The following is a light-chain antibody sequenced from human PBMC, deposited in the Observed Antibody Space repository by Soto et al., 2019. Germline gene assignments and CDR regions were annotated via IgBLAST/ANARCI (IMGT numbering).Light chain of an antibody. J-gene: IGKJ4*01. V-gene: IGKV3-15*01. CDR1: QSVSSY. Sequence: EIVMTQSPATLSVSPGERATLSCRASQSVSSYLVWYQQKPGQAPRLLIYGASTRATGIPARFSGSGSGTEFTLTIGSLQSEDFAVYYCQQFNKWPLTFGGGTKVDIK. CDR3: QQFNKWPLT. CDR2: GAS.